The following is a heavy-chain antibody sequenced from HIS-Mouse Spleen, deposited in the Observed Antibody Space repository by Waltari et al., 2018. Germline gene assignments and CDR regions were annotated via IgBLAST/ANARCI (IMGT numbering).Heavy chain of an antibody. Sequence: QVQLQQWGAGLLKPSETLSLTCAVYGGSFSGYYWSWIRQPPGKGLEWIGEINHSGSHNYNPALKSRVTISVDTSKNQFSLKLSSVTAADTAVYYCARGSGDRWFDPWGQGTLVTVSS. CDR3: ARGSGDRWFDP. CDR2: INHSGSH. D-gene: IGHD3-10*01. V-gene: IGHV4-34*01. CDR1: GGSFSGYY. J-gene: IGHJ5*02.